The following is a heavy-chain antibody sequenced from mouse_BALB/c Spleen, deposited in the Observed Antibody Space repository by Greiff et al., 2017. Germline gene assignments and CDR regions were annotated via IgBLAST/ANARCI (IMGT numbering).Heavy chain of an antibody. CDR2: IDPENGDT. V-gene: IGHV14-4*02. CDR1: GFNIKDYY. CDR3: NAGYGHSVGY. D-gene: IGHD2-10*02. Sequence: VQLQQSGAELVRSGASVKLSCTASGFNIKDYYMHWVKQRPEQGLEWIGWIDPENGDTEYAPKFQGKATMTADTSSNTAYLQLSSLTSEDTAVYYCNAGYGHSVGYWGQGTTLTVSS. J-gene: IGHJ2*01.